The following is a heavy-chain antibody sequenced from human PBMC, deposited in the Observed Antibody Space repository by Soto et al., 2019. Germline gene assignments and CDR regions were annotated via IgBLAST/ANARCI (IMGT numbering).Heavy chain of an antibody. V-gene: IGHV3-15*01. CDR3: TTAGHYYGSGSYCTAKNY. J-gene: IGHJ4*02. Sequence: EVQLVESGGGLVKPGGSLRLSCAASGFTFSNAWMSWVRQAPGKGLEWVGRIKSKTDGGTTDYAAPVKGRFTISRDDSKNTLYLQMNSLKTEDTAVYYCTTAGHYYGSGSYCTAKNYWGQGTLVTVSS. CDR1: GFTFSNAW. CDR2: IKSKTDGGTT. D-gene: IGHD3-10*01.